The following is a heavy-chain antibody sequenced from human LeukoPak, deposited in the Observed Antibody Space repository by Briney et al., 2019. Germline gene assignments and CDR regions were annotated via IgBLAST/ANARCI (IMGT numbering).Heavy chain of an antibody. J-gene: IGHJ5*02. Sequence: GGSLRLSCAASGFTFSSYEMNWVRQAPRKGLEWVSYISSSGSTIYYADSVKGRFTISRDNAKNSLYLQMNSLRAEDTAVYYCARDWDSSGYTNWFDPWGQGTLVTVSS. CDR3: ARDWDSSGYTNWFDP. CDR2: ISSSGSTI. D-gene: IGHD3-22*01. CDR1: GFTFSSYE. V-gene: IGHV3-48*03.